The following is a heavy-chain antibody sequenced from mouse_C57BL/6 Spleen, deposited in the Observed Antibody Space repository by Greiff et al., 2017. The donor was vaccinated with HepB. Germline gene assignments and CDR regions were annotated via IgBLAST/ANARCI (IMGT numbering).Heavy chain of an antibody. D-gene: IGHD1-1*01. CDR3: ARGYYGSSYYWYFDV. V-gene: IGHV1-52*01. CDR2: IDPSDSET. Sequence: VQLKQPGAELVRPGSSVKLSCKASGYTFTSYWMHWVKQRPIQGLEWIGNIDPSDSETHYNQKFKDKATLTVDKSSSTAYMQLSSLTSEDSAVYYCARGYYGSSYYWYFDVWGTGTTVTVSS. CDR1: GYTFTSYW. J-gene: IGHJ1*03.